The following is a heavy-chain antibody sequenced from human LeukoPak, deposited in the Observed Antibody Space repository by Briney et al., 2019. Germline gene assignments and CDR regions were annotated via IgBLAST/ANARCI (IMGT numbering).Heavy chain of an antibody. CDR3: TTAPAAYTFDY. CDR1: GFTFSNAW. Sequence: GGSLRLSCAASGFTFSNAWMSWVRQAPGKGLEWVGRIKSRTDGGTTEYAAPMKGRFTISRDDSKNTLYLQMNSLKTEDTAVYYCTTAPAAYTFDYWGQGTLVTVSS. D-gene: IGHD2-2*01. V-gene: IGHV3-15*01. CDR2: IKSRTDGGTT. J-gene: IGHJ4*02.